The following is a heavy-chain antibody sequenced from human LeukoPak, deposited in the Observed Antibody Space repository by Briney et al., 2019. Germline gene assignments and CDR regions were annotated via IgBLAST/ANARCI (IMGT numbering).Heavy chain of an antibody. CDR2: ISGSGGST. J-gene: IGHJ4*02. CDR1: GFTFSSYA. D-gene: IGHD4-17*01. CDR3: ARDRRYGDYGFDY. V-gene: IGHV3-23*01. Sequence: GGSLRLSCAASGFTFSSYAMSWVRQAPGKGLEWVSAISGSGGSTYYADSVKGRFTISRDNSKNTLYLQMNSLRAEDTAVYYCARDRRYGDYGFDYWGQGTLVTVSS.